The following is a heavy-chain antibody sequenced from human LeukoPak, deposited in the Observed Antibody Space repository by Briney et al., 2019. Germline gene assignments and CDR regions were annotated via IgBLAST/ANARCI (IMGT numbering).Heavy chain of an antibody. J-gene: IGHJ4*02. Sequence: GGSLRLSCAASGFTFSSYGMSWVRQAPGKGLEWVSAISGSGGSTYYADSVKGRFTISRDNSKNTLYLQMNSLRAEDTAVYYCASSPRDTAYYFDYWGQGTLVTVSS. V-gene: IGHV3-23*01. CDR1: GFTFSSYG. CDR3: ASSPRDTAYYFDY. D-gene: IGHD5-18*01. CDR2: ISGSGGST.